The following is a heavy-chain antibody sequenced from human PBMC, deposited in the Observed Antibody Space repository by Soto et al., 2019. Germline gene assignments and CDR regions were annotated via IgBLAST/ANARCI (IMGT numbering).Heavy chain of an antibody. CDR3: TTSHSIYSGYDSQNQGGYYFDY. J-gene: IGHJ4*02. Sequence: GGSLRLSCAASGFTFSNAWMSWVRQAPGKGLEWVGRIKSKTDGGTTDYAAPVKGRFTISRDDSKNTLYLQMNSLKTEDTAVYYCTTSHSIYSGYDSQNQGGYYFDYWGQGTLVTVSS. V-gene: IGHV3-15*01. D-gene: IGHD5-12*01. CDR1: GFTFSNAW. CDR2: IKSKTDGGTT.